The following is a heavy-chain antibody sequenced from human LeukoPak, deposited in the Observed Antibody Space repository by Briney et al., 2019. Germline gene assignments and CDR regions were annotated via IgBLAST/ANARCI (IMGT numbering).Heavy chain of an antibody. CDR1: GYTFSSFS. V-gene: IGHV1-18*01. CDR3: ARDPSGDTSEFDF. CDR2: ISAYNGYT. D-gene: IGHD3-22*01. J-gene: IGHJ4*02. Sequence: ASVKVSCKASGYTFSSFSISWVRQAPGQGLEWMGWISAYNGYTNYAQEFQGRVTMTTDTSTSTAYMELRSLRSDDTAVYYCARDPSGDTSEFDFWGQGTLVTVSS.